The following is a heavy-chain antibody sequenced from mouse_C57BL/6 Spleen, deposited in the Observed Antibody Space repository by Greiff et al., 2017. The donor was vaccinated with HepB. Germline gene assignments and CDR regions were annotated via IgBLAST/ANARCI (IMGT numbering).Heavy chain of an antibody. V-gene: IGHV5-4*03. CDR3: ARILQLRLPSY. CDR1: GFTFSSYA. J-gene: IGHJ3*01. CDR2: ISDGGSYT. Sequence: EVKLMESGGGLVKPGGSLKLSCAASGFTFSSYAMSWVRQTPEKRLEWVATISDGGSYTYYPDNVKGRFTISRDNAKNNLYLQMSHLKSEDTAMYYCARILQLRLPSYWGQGTLVTVSA. D-gene: IGHD3-2*02.